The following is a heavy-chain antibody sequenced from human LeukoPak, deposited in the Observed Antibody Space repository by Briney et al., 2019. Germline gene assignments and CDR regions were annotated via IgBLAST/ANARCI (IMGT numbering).Heavy chain of an antibody. CDR1: GYTFTSYA. CDR3: ARGHPRITMVRGAMYYFDY. V-gene: IGHV1-3*01. D-gene: IGHD3-10*01. CDR2: INAGNGNT. Sequence: GASVKVSCKASGYTFTSYAMHWVRQAPGQRLEWMGWINAGNGNTKYSQKFQGRVTITRDTSASTAYMELSSLRSEDTAVYYCARGHPRITMVRGAMYYFDYWGQGTLVTVSS. J-gene: IGHJ4*02.